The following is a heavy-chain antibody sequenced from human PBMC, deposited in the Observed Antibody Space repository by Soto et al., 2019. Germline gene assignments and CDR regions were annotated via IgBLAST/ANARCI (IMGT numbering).Heavy chain of an antibody. CDR3: ARVGGINWFDP. CDR1: GGSFRDYY. V-gene: IGHV4-34*01. Sequence: SETLSLTCAVYGGSFRDYYWSWVRQPPGKGLEWIGQINHSGSTNYNPSLKSRVTISVDTSKNQFSLKLSSVTAADTAVYYCARVGGINWFDPWGQGTLVTVSS. J-gene: IGHJ5*02. CDR2: INHSGST. D-gene: IGHD1-20*01.